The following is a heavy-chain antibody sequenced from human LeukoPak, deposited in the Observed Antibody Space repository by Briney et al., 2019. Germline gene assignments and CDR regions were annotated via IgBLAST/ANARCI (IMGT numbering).Heavy chain of an antibody. CDR3: ARDLGSRDGYNPPNLFDN. V-gene: IGHV1-8*01. J-gene: IGHJ4*02. CDR1: GDTFTSYD. Sequence: ASVKVSCKASGDTFTSYDINWVRQATGQGLEWMGWMNPNSGNTGYAQKLQGRVTMTRNTSISTAYMELSSLRSEDTAVYYCARDLGSRDGYNPPNLFDNWGQGTLVTVSS. D-gene: IGHD5-24*01. CDR2: MNPNSGNT.